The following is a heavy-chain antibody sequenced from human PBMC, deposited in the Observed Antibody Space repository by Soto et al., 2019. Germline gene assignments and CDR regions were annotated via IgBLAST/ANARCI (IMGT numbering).Heavy chain of an antibody. Sequence: QVQLVQSGAEVKKPGSSVKVSCKASGGTFSKCSISWLRQAPGQGLEWMGGIIPVFGTTYYEEKFQGRVTILAAGTTSKAYMELSSLRSAATEVYYCATSSAYIFIGTPAGNHYYYDIDVWGQGTTVTVSS. CDR1: GGTFSKCS. CDR2: IIPVFGTT. J-gene: IGHJ6*02. D-gene: IGHD1-1*01. CDR3: ATSSAYIFIGTPAGNHYYYDIDV. V-gene: IGHV1-69*01.